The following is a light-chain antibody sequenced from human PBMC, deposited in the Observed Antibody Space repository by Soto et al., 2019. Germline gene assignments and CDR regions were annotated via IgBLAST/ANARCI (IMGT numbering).Light chain of an antibody. CDR2: DAS. CDR1: QSVSSY. J-gene: IGKJ4*01. Sequence: EIVLTQSPATLSLSPGERATLSCRASQSVSSYLAWYQQKPGQAPRLLTYDASNRATVIPARFSGSGFGTDFTLTISSLEPEDFAVYYCQQRSNLPLTFGGGTKVEIK. V-gene: IGKV3-11*01. CDR3: QQRSNLPLT.